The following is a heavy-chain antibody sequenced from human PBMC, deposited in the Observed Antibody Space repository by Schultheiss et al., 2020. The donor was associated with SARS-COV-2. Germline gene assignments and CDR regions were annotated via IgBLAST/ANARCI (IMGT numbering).Heavy chain of an antibody. CDR3: ARRGGIGSQYYLEY. CDR1: GFTFSSYA. CDR2: ISYDGSNK. J-gene: IGHJ4*02. V-gene: IGHV3-30*04. D-gene: IGHD1-26*01. Sequence: GGSLRLSCAASGFTFSSYAMHWVRQAPGKGLEWVAVISYDGSNKYYADSVKGRFTISRDNSKNTLYLQMNSLRAEDTVVYYCARRGGIGSQYYLEYWGQGTLVTVSS.